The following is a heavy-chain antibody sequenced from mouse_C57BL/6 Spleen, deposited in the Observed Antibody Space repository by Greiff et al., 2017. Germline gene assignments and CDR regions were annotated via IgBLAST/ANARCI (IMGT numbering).Heavy chain of an antibody. J-gene: IGHJ4*01. D-gene: IGHD1-1*01. Sequence: QVHVKQSGPGLVQPSQSLSITCTVSGFSLTSYGVHWVRQSPGKGLEWLGVIWRGGSTDYNAAFMSRLSITKDNSKSQVFFKMNSLQADDTAIYYCAKNAYYYGSSTDYAMDYWGQGTSVTVSS. CDR3: AKNAYYYGSSTDYAMDY. V-gene: IGHV2-5*01. CDR2: IWRGGST. CDR1: GFSLTSYG.